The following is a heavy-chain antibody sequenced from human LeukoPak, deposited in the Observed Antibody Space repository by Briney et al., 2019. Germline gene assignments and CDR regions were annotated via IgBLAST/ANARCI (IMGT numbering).Heavy chain of an antibody. V-gene: IGHV4-34*01. CDR1: GGSFSGYY. D-gene: IGHD6-19*01. J-gene: IGHJ6*02. CDR3: ARYSGWTYSYYYYGMDV. CDR2: INHSVST. Sequence: SETLSLTCAVDGGSFSGYYWSWIRQPPGKGGEGIGEINHSVSTNYNPSRKCRVTISVDTSKNQFSPKLSSVTAADTAVYYCARYSGWTYSYYYYGMDVWGQGTTVTVSS.